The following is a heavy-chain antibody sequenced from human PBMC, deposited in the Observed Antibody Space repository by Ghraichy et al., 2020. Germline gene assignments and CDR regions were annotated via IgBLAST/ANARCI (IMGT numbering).Heavy chain of an antibody. V-gene: IGHV6-1*01. CDR3: AGEPGYSYGHAFDW. CDR2: TFYRSNWYN. D-gene: IGHD5-18*01. J-gene: IGHJ4*02. Sequence: SQTRSLTCVISGDSVSSNIASWSWIRQSPSRGLEWLGRTFYRSNWYNEYAVSVKGRITFSSDTSKNQFSLHLDSVTPEDTAVYYCAGEPGYSYGHAFDWWGQGTLVTVSS. CDR1: GDSVSSNIAS.